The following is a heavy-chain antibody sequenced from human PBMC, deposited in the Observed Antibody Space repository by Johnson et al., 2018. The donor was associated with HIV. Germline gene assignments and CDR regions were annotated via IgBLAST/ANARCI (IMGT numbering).Heavy chain of an antibody. D-gene: IGHD1-1*01. CDR3: SRDWGGGIYNQNAFDL. CDR2: ISFDGSKK. J-gene: IGHJ3*01. CDR1: GFTLSSYP. Sequence: QVQLVESGGGVVQPGRSLRLSCAASGFTLSSYPMHWVRQAPGKGLEWVAVISFDGSKKYYADSVKGRFTISRDNSKNILYLQVSSLRLEDTAVYYCSRDWGGGIYNQNAFDLWGQGTMVTVSS. V-gene: IGHV3-30*04.